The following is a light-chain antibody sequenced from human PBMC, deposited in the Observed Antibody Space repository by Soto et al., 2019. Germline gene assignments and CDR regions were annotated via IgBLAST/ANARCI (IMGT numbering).Light chain of an antibody. V-gene: IGKV3-20*01. CDR1: QSVTSIY. CDR3: QQYGSSPFT. Sequence: EIVLTQSPDTLSLSPGERATLSCRASQSVTSIYIAWYQQKPGQAPRLLIHGASSRATGIPDRFRGSGSGTDFTLTISRLAPEDFAVYYCQQYGSSPFTFGPGTKVDFK. J-gene: IGKJ3*01. CDR2: GAS.